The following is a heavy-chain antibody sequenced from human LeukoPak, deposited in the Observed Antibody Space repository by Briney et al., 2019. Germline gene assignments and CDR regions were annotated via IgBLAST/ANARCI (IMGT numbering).Heavy chain of an antibody. D-gene: IGHD2-2*01. CDR3: ARGYCSSTSCYFKPNWFDP. CDR1: GYTFTSYD. J-gene: IGHJ5*02. Sequence: ASVKVSCKASGYTFTSYDINWVRQATGQGLERMGWMNPNSGNTGYAQKFQGRVTMTRNTSISTAYMALSSLRSEDTAVYYCARGYCSSTSCYFKPNWFDPWGQGTLVTVSS. V-gene: IGHV1-8*01. CDR2: MNPNSGNT.